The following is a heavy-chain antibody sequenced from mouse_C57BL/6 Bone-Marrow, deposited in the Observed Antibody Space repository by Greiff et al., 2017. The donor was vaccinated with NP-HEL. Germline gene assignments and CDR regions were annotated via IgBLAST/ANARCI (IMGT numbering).Heavy chain of an antibody. J-gene: IGHJ1*03. CDR3: TPIYYYGSPYFDV. D-gene: IGHD1-1*01. V-gene: IGHV14-4*01. CDR2: IDPENGDT. CDR1: GFNIKDDY. Sequence: EVKLQESGAELVRPGASVKLSCTASGFNIKDDYMHWVKQRPEQGLEWIGWIDPENGDTEYASKFQGQATITADTSSNTAYLQLSSLTSEDTAVYYCTPIYYYGSPYFDVWGTGTTVTVSS.